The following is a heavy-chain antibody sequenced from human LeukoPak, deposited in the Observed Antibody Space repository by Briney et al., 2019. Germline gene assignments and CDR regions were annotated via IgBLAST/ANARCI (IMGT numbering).Heavy chain of an antibody. CDR3: ARGRYSGTTYYFDY. CDR2: IKKDGSET. CDR1: GFTFSTSG. Sequence: GGSLRLSCAASGFTFSTSGWSGVRQVPGKGLEGGANIKKDGSETYYVDSVKGRFTISRDNAKNSLYLQMNSLRAEDTAMYYCARGRYSGTTYYFDYWGQGTLVTVSS. J-gene: IGHJ4*02. D-gene: IGHD5-12*01. V-gene: IGHV3-7*03.